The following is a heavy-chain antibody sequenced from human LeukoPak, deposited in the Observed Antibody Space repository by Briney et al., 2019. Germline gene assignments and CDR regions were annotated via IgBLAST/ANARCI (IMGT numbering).Heavy chain of an antibody. CDR3: AGSGSGSYYSPWYFDL. J-gene: IGHJ2*01. V-gene: IGHV4-59*01. Sequence: SETLSLTCTVSGGSISSYYWSRIRQPPGKGLEWIGYIYYSGSTNYNPSLKSRVTISVDTSKNQFSLRLSSVTAADTAVYYCAGSGSGSYYSPWYFDLWGRGTLVTVSS. CDR2: IYYSGST. D-gene: IGHD3-10*01. CDR1: GGSISSYY.